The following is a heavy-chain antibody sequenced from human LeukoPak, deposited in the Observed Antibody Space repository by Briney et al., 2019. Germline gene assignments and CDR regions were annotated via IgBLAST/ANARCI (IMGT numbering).Heavy chain of an antibody. Sequence: SETLSLTCAVYGGSFSGYYWSWIRQPPGKGLEWIGEINHSGSTNYNPSLKSRVTISVETSKNQFSLKLNSVTAADTAVYFCARRAYSAAYWKHFDYWGQGTLVTVSS. D-gene: IGHD1-1*01. V-gene: IGHV4-34*01. CDR2: INHSGST. CDR1: GGSFSGYY. CDR3: ARRAYSAAYWKHFDY. J-gene: IGHJ4*02.